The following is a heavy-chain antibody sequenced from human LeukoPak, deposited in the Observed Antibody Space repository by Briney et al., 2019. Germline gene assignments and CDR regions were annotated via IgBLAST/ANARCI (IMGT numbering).Heavy chain of an antibody. CDR3: ATGLGATTFYFDY. CDR1: GYTLTELS. V-gene: IGHV1-24*01. J-gene: IGHJ4*02. D-gene: IGHD1-26*01. CDR2: FDPEDGET. Sequence: VASVKVSCKVSGYTLTELSMHWVRQAPRKGLEWMGGFDPEDGETIYAQKFQGRVTMTEDTSTDTAYMELSSLRSEDTAVYYCATGLGATTFYFDYWGQGTLVTVSS.